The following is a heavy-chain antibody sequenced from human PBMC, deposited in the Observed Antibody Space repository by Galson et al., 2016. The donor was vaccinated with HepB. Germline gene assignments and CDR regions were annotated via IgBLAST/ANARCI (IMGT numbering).Heavy chain of an antibody. CDR3: ARVGVVIPGLYYYAMGV. Sequence: LSLTCAVSGGSISGYYWNWIRQSPGKGLEWIGEIHHSGSTNYNPSLKSRVIISVYTTKNQVSLRLSSLTAADTAVYYCARVGVVIPGLYYYAMGVWGQGTTFTVSS. CDR2: IHHSGST. J-gene: IGHJ6*02. D-gene: IGHD2-2*01. CDR1: GGSISGYY. V-gene: IGHV4-34*01.